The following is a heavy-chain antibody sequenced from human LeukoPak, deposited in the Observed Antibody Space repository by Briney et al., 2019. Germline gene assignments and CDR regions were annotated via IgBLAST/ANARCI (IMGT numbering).Heavy chain of an antibody. CDR3: AKGAGVKYYYYYYYMDV. Sequence: GGSLRLSCAASGFTFSSYEMNWVRQAPGKGLEWVSYISSSGSTIYYADSVKGRFTTSRDNSKNTLYLQMNSLRAEDTAVYYCAKGAGVKYYYYYYYMDVWGKGTTVTISS. CDR2: ISSSGSTI. D-gene: IGHD7-27*01. V-gene: IGHV3-48*03. J-gene: IGHJ6*03. CDR1: GFTFSSYE.